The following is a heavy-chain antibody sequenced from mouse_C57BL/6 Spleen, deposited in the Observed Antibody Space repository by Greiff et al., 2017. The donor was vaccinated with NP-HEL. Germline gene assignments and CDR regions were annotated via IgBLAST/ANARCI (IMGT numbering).Heavy chain of an antibody. J-gene: IGHJ3*01. V-gene: IGHV3-6*01. CDR1: GYSITSGYY. Sequence: EVKLQESGPGLVKPSQSLSLTCSVTGYSITSGYYWNWIRQFPGNKLEWMGYISYDGSNNYNPSLKNRISITRDTSKNQFFLKLNSVTTEDTATYYCARHYDYPWFAYWGQGTLVTVSA. CDR3: ARHYDYPWFAY. D-gene: IGHD2-4*01. CDR2: ISYDGSN.